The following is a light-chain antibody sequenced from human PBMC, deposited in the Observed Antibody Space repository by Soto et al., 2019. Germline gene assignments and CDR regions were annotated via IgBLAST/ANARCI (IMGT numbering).Light chain of an antibody. J-gene: IGKJ4*01. CDR3: QQYYSSPFT. V-gene: IGKV4-1*01. CDR1: QSVLFSSNDKNY. Sequence: DIVMTQSPDSLAVSLVERATINCKSSQSVLFSSNDKNYLAWYQQKAGQPPKLLIYWASTRYSGVPDRFSGSGSGTDFTLTISSLQAEDVAVYHCQQYYSSPFTFGGGTKVEIK. CDR2: WAS.